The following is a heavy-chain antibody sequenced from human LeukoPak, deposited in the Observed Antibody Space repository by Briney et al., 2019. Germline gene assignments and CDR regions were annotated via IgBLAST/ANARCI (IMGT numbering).Heavy chain of an antibody. D-gene: IGHD6-19*01. J-gene: IGHJ6*02. CDR1: GFTFSSYA. V-gene: IGHV3-23*01. Sequence: GGSLRLSRAASGFTFSSYAMSWVRQAPGKGLEWVSAISGSGGTTYNADSMKGRFTISRDNSKNTLYLQMNSLRAEDTAVYYCAKDGAVAGYYYGMDVWGQGTTVTVSS. CDR3: AKDGAVAGYYYGMDV. CDR2: ISGSGGTT.